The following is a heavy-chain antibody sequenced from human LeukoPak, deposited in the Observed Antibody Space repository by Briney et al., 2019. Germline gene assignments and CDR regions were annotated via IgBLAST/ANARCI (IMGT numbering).Heavy chain of an antibody. CDR2: ISSSGSTK. J-gene: IGHJ4*02. Sequence: GGSLRLSCAASGFTFSSYIMNWVRQAPGKGLEWVSYISSSGSTKYYADSVKGRFTISRDNAKNSLYLQMNSMRAEDTAIYYCARDLIVRTVTTGIDYWGQGTLVTVSS. D-gene: IGHD4-17*01. V-gene: IGHV3-48*04. CDR1: GFTFSSYI. CDR3: ARDLIVRTVTTGIDY.